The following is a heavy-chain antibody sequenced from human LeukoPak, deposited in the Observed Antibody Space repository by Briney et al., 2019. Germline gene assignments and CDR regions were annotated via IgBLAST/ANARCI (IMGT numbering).Heavy chain of an antibody. Sequence: PGGSLRLSCAASGFTFSSYNMNWVRQAPGKGLEWVSTISTSSSYIYYADSVKGRFTISRDNGKNSLYLQMSSLRAEDTAVYYCARNKVAGTSDYWGQGTLVAVSS. J-gene: IGHJ4*02. CDR2: ISTSSSYI. D-gene: IGHD6-19*01. CDR1: GFTFSSYN. V-gene: IGHV3-21*01. CDR3: ARNKVAGTSDY.